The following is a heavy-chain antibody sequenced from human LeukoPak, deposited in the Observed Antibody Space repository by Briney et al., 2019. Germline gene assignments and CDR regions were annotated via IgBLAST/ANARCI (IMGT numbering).Heavy chain of an antibody. CDR2: THHSGTT. D-gene: IGHD4-23*01. CDR3: ARVNLGQLLYWYFDL. Sequence: SETLSLTCAVSDGSISTFYWSWIRQPPGKGLEWIGYTHHSGTTYYNPSLKSRVTMSVNTSKHQFSFEMTSVTAADTAVYYCARVNLGQLLYWYFDLWGRGTLVTVSS. J-gene: IGHJ2*01. V-gene: IGHV4-59*01. CDR1: DGSISTFY.